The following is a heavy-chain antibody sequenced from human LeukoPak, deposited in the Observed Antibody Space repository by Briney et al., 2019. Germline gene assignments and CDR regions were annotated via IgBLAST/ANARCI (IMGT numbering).Heavy chain of an antibody. D-gene: IGHD1-1*01. CDR1: GGSIISTSFY. CDR2: IYHSGST. J-gene: IGHJ4*02. CDR3: ARDSPGYLAYDS. V-gene: IGHV4-39*01. Sequence: SETLSLTCTVSGGSIISTSFYWGWIRQPPGKGLAWLGSIYHSGSTYDNPSLKSRVTISVDRSKNQFSLKLSSVTAADTAVYYCARDSPGYLAYDSWGQGTLVTVSS.